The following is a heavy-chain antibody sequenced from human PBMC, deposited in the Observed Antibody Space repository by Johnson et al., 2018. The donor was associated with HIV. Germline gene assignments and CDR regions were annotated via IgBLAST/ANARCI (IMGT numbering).Heavy chain of an antibody. CDR3: VRGVAGVPGLDDVFGV. Sequence: LEWVSGIALAGGTHYSDSVKGRFTISREDAKSSIYLQMNSLSARDTAVYYCVRGVAGVPGLDDVFGVWGQGTMVTVSA. D-gene: IGHD3/OR15-3a*01. V-gene: IGHV3-13*01. CDR2: IALAGGT. J-gene: IGHJ3*01.